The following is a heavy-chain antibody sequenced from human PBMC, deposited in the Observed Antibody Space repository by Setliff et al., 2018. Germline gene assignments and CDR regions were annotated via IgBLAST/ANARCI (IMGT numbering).Heavy chain of an antibody. V-gene: IGHV4-38-2*01. CDR2: IYHSGST. J-gene: IGHJ5*02. CDR1: GYSISSGYY. Sequence: SETLSLTCAVSGYSISSGYYWGWIRQPPGKGLEWIGSIYHSGSTYYNPSLKSRVTMSVDTSKNQFSLKLSSVTAADTAVYYCARQVSWFDPWGQGTLVTVSS. CDR3: ARQVSWFDP.